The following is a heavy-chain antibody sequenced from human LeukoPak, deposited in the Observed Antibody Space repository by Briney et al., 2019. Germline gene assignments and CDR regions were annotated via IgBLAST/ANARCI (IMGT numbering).Heavy chain of an antibody. Sequence: ASVKVSCKVSGYTLTELSMHWVRQAPGKGLEWMGGFDPEDGETIYAQKFQGRVTMTEDTSTDTAYMELSSLRSEDTAVYYCATPSVSPIDSSGYYHDWGQGTLVTVSS. V-gene: IGHV1-24*01. CDR3: ATPSVSPIDSSGYYHD. D-gene: IGHD3-22*01. CDR1: GYTLTELS. J-gene: IGHJ4*02. CDR2: FDPEDGET.